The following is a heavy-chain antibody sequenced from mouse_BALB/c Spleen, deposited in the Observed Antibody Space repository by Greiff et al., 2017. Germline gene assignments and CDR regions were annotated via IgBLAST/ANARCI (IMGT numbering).Heavy chain of an antibody. D-gene: IGHD2-1*01. V-gene: IGHV2-9*02. CDR2: IWAGGST. Sequence: VQRVESGPGLVAPSQSLSITCTVSGFSLTSYGVHWVRQPPGKGLEWLGVIWAGGSTNYNSALMSRLSISKDNSKSQVFLKMNSLQTDDTAMYYCARAGYGNGDYAMDYWGQGTSVTVSS. CDR3: ARAGYGNGDYAMDY. J-gene: IGHJ4*01. CDR1: GFSLTSYG.